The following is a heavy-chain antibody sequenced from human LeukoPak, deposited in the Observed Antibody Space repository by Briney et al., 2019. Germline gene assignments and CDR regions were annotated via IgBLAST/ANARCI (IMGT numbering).Heavy chain of an antibody. J-gene: IGHJ2*01. CDR1: GGSFSSYY. Sequence: SETLSLTCAVYGGSFSSYYWSWIRQPPGKGLEWIGEINHSGSTNYNPSLKSRVTISVDTSKNQFSLKLSSVTAADTAVYYCAREGGDLTPYWYFDLWGRGTLVTVSS. D-gene: IGHD4-23*01. CDR2: INHSGST. CDR3: AREGGDLTPYWYFDL. V-gene: IGHV4-34*01.